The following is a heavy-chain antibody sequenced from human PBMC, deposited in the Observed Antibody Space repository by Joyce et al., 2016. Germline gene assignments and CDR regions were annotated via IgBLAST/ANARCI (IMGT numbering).Heavy chain of an antibody. V-gene: IGHV3-73*01. CDR3: ATKVTTAFDH. CDR1: GFIFSDSG. CDR2: IRRKAKSYAT. J-gene: IGHJ4*02. Sequence: EVKLVESGGGLVQPGGSLKLSCAGSGFIFSDSGIYWVSQASGKGLEWVGRIRRKAKSYATVYAASVKGRFTISRDDSKNMAYLQLNSLKTEDTAVYYCATKVTTAFDHWGQGTLVTVSS. D-gene: IGHD4-17*01.